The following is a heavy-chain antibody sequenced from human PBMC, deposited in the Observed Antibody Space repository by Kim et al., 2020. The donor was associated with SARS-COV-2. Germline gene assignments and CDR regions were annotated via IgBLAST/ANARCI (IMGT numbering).Heavy chain of an antibody. D-gene: IGHD3-10*01. V-gene: IGHV3-13*04. CDR3: ARGKITMVRGVMTSHPNDYGMDV. J-gene: IGHJ6*02. CDR1: GFTFSSYD. CDR2: IGTAGDT. Sequence: GGSLRLSCADSGFTFSSYDMHWVRQATGKGLEWVSAIGTAGDTYYPGSVKGRFTISRENAKNSLYLQMNSLRAGDTAVYYCARGKITMVRGVMTSHPNDYGMDVWGQGTTVTVSS.